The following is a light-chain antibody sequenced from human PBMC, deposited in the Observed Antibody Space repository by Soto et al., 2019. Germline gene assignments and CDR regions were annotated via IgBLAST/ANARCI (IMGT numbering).Light chain of an antibody. Sequence: DIQMTHSPSSLSAAIGARVSISCRASQSIGNYLNWYQQKPGKAPKLLIYAASSLQSGVPSRFSGSGSGTDFTLTINSPQPEDFATYYCQQSYSTPLTVGGGTKVAIK. CDR2: AAS. CDR1: QSIGNY. J-gene: IGKJ4*01. CDR3: QQSYSTPLT. V-gene: IGKV1-39*01.